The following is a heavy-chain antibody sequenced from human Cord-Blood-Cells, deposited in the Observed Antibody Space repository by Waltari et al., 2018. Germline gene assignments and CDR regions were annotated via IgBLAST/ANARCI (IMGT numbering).Heavy chain of an antibody. CDR1: GGSFSGYY. V-gene: IGHV4-34*01. CDR3: ARAWIRYFDY. D-gene: IGHD5-18*01. CDR2: INHSGST. Sequence: QVQLQQWGAGLLKPSETLSLTCAVYGGSFSGYYWSWIRQPPGKGLEWIGEINHSGSTNYNPSLKSRVTISVDTSKNQFSLKLSSVTAADTAVYYCARAWIRYFDYWGQGTLVTVSS. J-gene: IGHJ4*02.